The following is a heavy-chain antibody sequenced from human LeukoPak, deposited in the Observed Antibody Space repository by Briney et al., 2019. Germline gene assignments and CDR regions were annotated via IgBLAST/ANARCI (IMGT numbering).Heavy chain of an antibody. CDR1: GYTFTSYD. CDR2: MNPNSGNT. D-gene: IGHD3-22*01. Sequence: GASVKVSCKASGYTFTSYDINWVRQATGQGLEWMGWMNPNSGNTGYAQKFQGRVTMTRNTSISTAYMELSSLRSEDTAVYYCARGRRGTMIVVATPIYYYYYMDSWGKGTTVTVSS. CDR3: ARGRRGTMIVVATPIYYYYYMDS. J-gene: IGHJ6*03. V-gene: IGHV1-8*01.